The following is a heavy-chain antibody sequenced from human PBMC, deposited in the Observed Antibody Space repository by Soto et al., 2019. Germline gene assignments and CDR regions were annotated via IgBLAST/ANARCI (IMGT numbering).Heavy chain of an antibody. Sequence: ASVKVSCKASGYTFTSYDINWVRQATGQGLEWMGWMNPNSGNTGYAQKFQGRVTMTRNTSISTTYMELSSLRSEDTAVYYCARSTPNSSSRGYWFDPWGQGTLVTVSS. CDR3: ARSTPNSSSRGYWFDP. CDR2: MNPNSGNT. J-gene: IGHJ5*02. D-gene: IGHD6-6*01. V-gene: IGHV1-8*01. CDR1: GYTFTSYD.